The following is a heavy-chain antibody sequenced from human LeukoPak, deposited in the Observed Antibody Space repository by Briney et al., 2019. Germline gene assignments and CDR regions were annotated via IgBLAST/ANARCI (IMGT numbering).Heavy chain of an antibody. CDR3: ARGYSSSSYNWFDP. V-gene: IGHV4-34*01. Sequence: SETLSLTCAVYGGSFSGYYWSWIRQPPGKGLEWIGEINHSGSTNYNPSLKSRVTISVDTSKNQFSLKLSSVTAADTAVYYCARGYSSSSYNWFDPWGQGALVTVSS. CDR2: INHSGST. D-gene: IGHD6-6*01. J-gene: IGHJ5*02. CDR1: GGSFSGYY.